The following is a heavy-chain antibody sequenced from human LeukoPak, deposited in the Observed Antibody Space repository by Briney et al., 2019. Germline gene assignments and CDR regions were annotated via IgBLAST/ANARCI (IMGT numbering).Heavy chain of an antibody. J-gene: IGHJ4*02. V-gene: IGHV4-34*01. CDR3: ARKDRLGYYFDY. Sequence: KASETLSLTCAVYGGSFSGYYWSWIRQPPGKGLEWIGEINHSGSTNYNPSLKSRVTISVDTSKNQFSLKLSSVTAADTAVYCCARKDRLGYYFDYWGQGTLVTVSS. CDR2: INHSGST. D-gene: IGHD4-17*01. CDR1: GGSFSGYY.